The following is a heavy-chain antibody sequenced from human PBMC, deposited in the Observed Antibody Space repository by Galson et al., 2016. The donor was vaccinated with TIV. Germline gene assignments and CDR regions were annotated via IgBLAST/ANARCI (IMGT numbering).Heavy chain of an antibody. CDR1: GFTFYNYA. CDR3: ARDRYYDASGYYFYYYGMDV. D-gene: IGHD3-3*01. V-gene: IGHV3-23*01. Sequence: SLRLSCAASGFTFYNYAMSWVRQAPGKGLEWISVIYSDGRPYYANSVAGRFTISRGDSKNTQYLQMTSLRAEDTAVYYCARDRYYDASGYYFYYYGMDVWGQGTTVTVSS. J-gene: IGHJ6*02. CDR2: IYSDGRP.